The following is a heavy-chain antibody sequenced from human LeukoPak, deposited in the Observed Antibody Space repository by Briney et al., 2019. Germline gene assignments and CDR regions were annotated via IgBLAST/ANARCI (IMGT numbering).Heavy chain of an antibody. V-gene: IGHV4-39*01. CDR2: VYHTGKT. Sequence: SETLSLACTVSSDPITSSSYYWGWIRQPPEKGLEWIGSVYHTGKTYYNPSLKNRVTISVETSKNHFSLSLRSVTASDTAIYFCARLHVYYYGWFDPWGQGALVTVSS. CDR1: SDPITSSSYY. CDR3: ARLHVYYYGWFDP. J-gene: IGHJ5*02. D-gene: IGHD2-8*01.